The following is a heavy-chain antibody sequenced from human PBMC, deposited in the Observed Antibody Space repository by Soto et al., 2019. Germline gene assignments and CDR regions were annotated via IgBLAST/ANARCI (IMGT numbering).Heavy chain of an antibody. CDR3: ATQEVGGSYVYTFDP. V-gene: IGHV6-1*01. CDR2: TYYRSRWHT. CDR1: GDSVSSNDAT. J-gene: IGHJ5*02. D-gene: IGHD1-26*01. Sequence: SQTLSLTCAISGDSVSSNDATWDWIRQSPSRGLEWLGRTYYRSRWHTDYAVSVKSRITINPDPSNNQLSLQLSSVTPDDTAVYYCATQEVGGSYVYTFDPWGQGTLVTVSS.